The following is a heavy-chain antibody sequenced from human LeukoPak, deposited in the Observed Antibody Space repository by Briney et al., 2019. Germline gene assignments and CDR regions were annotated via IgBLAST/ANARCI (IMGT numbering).Heavy chain of an antibody. CDR2: INPNGGGT. D-gene: IGHD5-18*01. Sequence: ASVKVSCKASGYTFTDYYMHWVRQAPGQGLEWMGWINPNGGGTNYAQKFQGRVTMTRDTSISTAYMELSRLRFDDTAVYYCARGTGEGYSYGRYYFDYWGQGTLVTVSS. CDR3: ARGTGEGYSYGRYYFDY. V-gene: IGHV1-2*02. CDR1: GYTFTDYY. J-gene: IGHJ4*02.